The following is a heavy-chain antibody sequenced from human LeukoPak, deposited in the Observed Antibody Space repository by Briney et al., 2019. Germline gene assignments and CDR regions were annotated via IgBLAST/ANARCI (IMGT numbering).Heavy chain of an antibody. V-gene: IGHV4-38-2*02. CDR3: ARWLQDFDH. J-gene: IGHJ4*02. CDR2: IYHSGST. Sequence: PSETLSLTRTVSGYSITSGYYWGWIRQPPGKGLEWIGSIYHSGSTYYNPSLKSRVTISVDTSKNHFSLKLSSVTAADTALYYCARWLQDFDHWGQGTLVTVSS. D-gene: IGHD5-24*01. CDR1: GYSITSGYY.